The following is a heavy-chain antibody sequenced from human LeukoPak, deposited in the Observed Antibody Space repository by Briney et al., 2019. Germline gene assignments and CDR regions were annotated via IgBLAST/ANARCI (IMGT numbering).Heavy chain of an antibody. J-gene: IGHJ5*01. CDR1: GYTFTSYG. Sequence: ASVKVSCKASGYTFTSYGISWVRQAPGQGLEWMGWISAYNGNTNYAQKLQGRVTMTTDTSTNTAYMELRSLRSDDTAVYYCARDPVYCSGGSCYGGYNWFGSGGQRTLVTVSS. CDR2: ISAYNGNT. D-gene: IGHD2-15*01. V-gene: IGHV1-18*01. CDR3: ARDPVYCSGGSCYGGYNWFGS.